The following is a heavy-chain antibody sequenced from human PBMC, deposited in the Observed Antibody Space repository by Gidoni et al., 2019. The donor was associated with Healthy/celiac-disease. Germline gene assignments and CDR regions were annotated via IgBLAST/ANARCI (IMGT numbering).Heavy chain of an antibody. CDR2: ISYDGSNK. V-gene: IGHV3-30*18. CDR1: GFTFSSYG. J-gene: IGHJ4*02. D-gene: IGHD5-12*01. Sequence: QVQLVESGGGVVQPGRSLRLPCAASGFTFSSYGMHWLRQAPGKGLEWVAVISYDGSNKYYADSVKGRFTISRDNSKNTLYLQMNSLRAEDTAVYYCAKDSFPADLHKVATIRLYFDYWGQGTLVTVSS. CDR3: AKDSFPADLHKVATIRLYFDY.